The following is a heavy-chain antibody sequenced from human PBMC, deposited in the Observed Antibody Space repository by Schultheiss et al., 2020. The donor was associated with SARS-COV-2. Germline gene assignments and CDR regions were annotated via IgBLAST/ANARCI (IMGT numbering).Heavy chain of an antibody. CDR1: GGSVSSYY. D-gene: IGHD1-14*01. CDR3: ARNRIYYGMDV. V-gene: IGHV4-34*01. J-gene: IGHJ6*02. CDR2: INHSGST. Sequence: SETLSLTCTVSGGSVSSYYWSWLRQPPGKGLEWIGEINHSGSTNYNPSLKSRVTISVDTSKNQFSLKLSSVTAADTAVYYCARNRIYYGMDVWGQGTTVTVSS.